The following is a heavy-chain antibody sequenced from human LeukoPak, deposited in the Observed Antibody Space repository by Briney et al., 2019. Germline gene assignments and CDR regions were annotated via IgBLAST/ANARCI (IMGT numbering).Heavy chain of an antibody. D-gene: IGHD5-24*01. Sequence: AETLSLTCTVSGASLSRYYCTWIRQSPGKGLEWIGLISYSGNTKYNSSLESRVTISLDTSKNQCYLKLRSVTAADTATYYCVRGAGWLPDYWGQGVLVTVSS. V-gene: IGHV4-59*01. J-gene: IGHJ4*02. CDR1: GASLSRYY. CDR2: ISYSGNT. CDR3: VRGAGWLPDY.